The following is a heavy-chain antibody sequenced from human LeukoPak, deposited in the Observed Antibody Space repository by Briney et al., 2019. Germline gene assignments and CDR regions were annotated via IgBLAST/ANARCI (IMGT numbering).Heavy chain of an antibody. V-gene: IGHV4-34*01. Sequence: SETLSLTCAVSGGSFSGYDWSWIRQRPGKGLEWIGEINHSGSTNYNPSLKSRVTISVDTSKNQFSLKLSSVTAADTAVYYCASAWACSGGSCFSGRSDAFDIWGQGTMVTVCS. J-gene: IGHJ3*02. D-gene: IGHD2-15*01. CDR1: GGSFSGYD. CDR3: ASAWACSGGSCFSGRSDAFDI. CDR2: INHSGST.